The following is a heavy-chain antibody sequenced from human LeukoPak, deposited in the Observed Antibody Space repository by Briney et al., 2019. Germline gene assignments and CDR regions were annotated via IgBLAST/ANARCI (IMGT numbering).Heavy chain of an antibody. V-gene: IGHV1-2*02. Sequence: ASVKVSCKASGYTITGYYMHWVRQAPGQGLEWMGWINPNSGGTNYAQKFQGRVTMTRDTSISTAYMELSRLRSDDTGVYYCARGERLLLLFYWFDPWGQGTLVTVSS. CDR3: ARGERLLLLFYWFDP. CDR2: INPNSGGT. CDR1: GYTITGYY. J-gene: IGHJ5*02. D-gene: IGHD3-22*01.